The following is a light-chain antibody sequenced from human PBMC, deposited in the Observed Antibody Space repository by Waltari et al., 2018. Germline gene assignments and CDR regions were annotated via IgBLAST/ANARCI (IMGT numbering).Light chain of an antibody. CDR2: EVR. Sequence: QSALTQPPSASGSPGQSVTISCTGTSSDVGSYNYVSWYQQHPGQAPKPMIYEVRKRPSGVPARFSGSKSGNTASLTVSGLQAEDEVDYYCSSYAGSDSVVFGGGTKLTVL. V-gene: IGLV2-8*01. J-gene: IGLJ2*01. CDR3: SSYAGSDSVV. CDR1: SSDVGSYNY.